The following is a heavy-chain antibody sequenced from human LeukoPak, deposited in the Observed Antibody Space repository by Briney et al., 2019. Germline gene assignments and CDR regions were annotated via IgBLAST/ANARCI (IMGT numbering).Heavy chain of an antibody. CDR2: IKQDGSEK. Sequence: GGSLRLSCAASKLTISTYWMSWVRQAPGKGLEWVANIKQDGSEKYYVDSVKGRFTISRDNARNSLYLQMNSLRAEDTAVYYCARRRYSGSSQHFDYWGLGTLVTVSS. J-gene: IGHJ4*02. CDR1: KLTISTYW. D-gene: IGHD1-26*01. V-gene: IGHV3-7*01. CDR3: ARRRYSGSSQHFDY.